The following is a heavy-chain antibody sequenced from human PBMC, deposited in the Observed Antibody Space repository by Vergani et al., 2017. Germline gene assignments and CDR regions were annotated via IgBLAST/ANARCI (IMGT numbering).Heavy chain of an antibody. V-gene: IGHV3-23*01. CDR1: GFTFSSYA. CDR3: ARTLEDGYSDFDY. CDR2: ISGSGGST. D-gene: IGHD5-24*01. J-gene: IGHJ4*02. Sequence: EVQLLESGGGLVQPGGSLRLSCAASGFTFSSYAMSWVRQAPGKGLEWVSAISGSGGSTYYADSVKVRFTISRDNSKNTLYLQMNSLRDEDTAVYYCARTLEDGYSDFDYWGQGTLVTVSS.